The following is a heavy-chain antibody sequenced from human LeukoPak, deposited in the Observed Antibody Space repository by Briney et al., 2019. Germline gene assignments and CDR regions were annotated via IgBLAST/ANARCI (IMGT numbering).Heavy chain of an antibody. D-gene: IGHD6-19*01. V-gene: IGHV3-33*01. CDR1: GFTFSSYG. Sequence: GGSLRLSCAASGFTFSSYGMHWVRQAPGKGLEWVAVIWYDGSNKYYADSVKGRFTISRDNSKNTLYLQMNSLRAEDTAVYYCARDRKWVGDPVAGTSFDYWGQGTLVTVSS. J-gene: IGHJ4*02. CDR3: ARDRKWVGDPVAGTSFDY. CDR2: IWYDGSNK.